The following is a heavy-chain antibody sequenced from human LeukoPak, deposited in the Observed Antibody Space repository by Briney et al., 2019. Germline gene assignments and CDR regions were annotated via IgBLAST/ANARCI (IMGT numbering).Heavy chain of an antibody. V-gene: IGHV4-30-4*08. J-gene: IGHJ4*02. CDR2: IYYSGST. CDR3: ARDMSSGWSAIDY. D-gene: IGHD6-19*01. CDR1: GGSISSGDYY. Sequence: SETLSLTCTVSGGSISSGDYYWSWIRQPPGKGLEWIGYIYYSGSTYYNPSLKSRVTISVDTSKNQFSLKLSSVTAADTAVYYCARDMSSGWSAIDYWGQGTLVTVSS.